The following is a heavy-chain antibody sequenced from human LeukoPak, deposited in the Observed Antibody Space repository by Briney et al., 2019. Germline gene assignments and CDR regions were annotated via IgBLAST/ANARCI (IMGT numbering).Heavy chain of an antibody. D-gene: IGHD6-6*01. CDR1: GYSFTSYD. V-gene: IGHV1-8*01. Sequence: GASVKVSCKASGYSFTSYDINWVRQATGQGLEWMGWMNPNSGNTGYAQKFQGRVTMTRNTSISTAYMELSSLRSEDTAVYYCAPKMYDSLVGFDPWGQGTLVTVSS. CDR3: APKMYDSLVGFDP. J-gene: IGHJ5*02. CDR2: MNPNSGNT.